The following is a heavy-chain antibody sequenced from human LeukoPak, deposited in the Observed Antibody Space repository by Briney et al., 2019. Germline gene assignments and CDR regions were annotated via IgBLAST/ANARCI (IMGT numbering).Heavy chain of an antibody. CDR3: ARDSSRVTMVRGVMGKFDP. CDR2: INYSGST. Sequence: PSETLSLTCTVSGGSISTSDRYWGWIRQPPGKGLEWIGSINYSGSTYYNPSLKSRVTISVDTSKNQFSLKLSSVTAADTAVYYCARDSSRVTMVRGVMGKFDPWGQGTLVTVSS. J-gene: IGHJ5*02. D-gene: IGHD3-10*01. CDR1: GGSISTSDRY. V-gene: IGHV4-39*07.